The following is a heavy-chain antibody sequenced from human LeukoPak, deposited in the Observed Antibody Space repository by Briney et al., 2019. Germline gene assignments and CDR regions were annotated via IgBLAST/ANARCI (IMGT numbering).Heavy chain of an antibody. CDR2: IHHSGDT. CDR1: GVSVISSY. Sequence: SETLSLTCTVSGVSVISSYWSWVRQPPGKGLEYIGFIHHSGDTKYNPSLKSRVTMSVDTSKSQFSLKLSSVTAADTAVYYCASAFDYWGQGTLVTVSS. CDR3: ASAFDY. V-gene: IGHV4-59*08. J-gene: IGHJ4*02.